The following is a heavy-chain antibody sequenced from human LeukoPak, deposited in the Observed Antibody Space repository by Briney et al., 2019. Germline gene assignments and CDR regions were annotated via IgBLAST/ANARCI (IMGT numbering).Heavy chain of an antibody. Sequence: SETLSLTCAVYGGSFSGYYWSWIRQPPGKGLEWIGEINHSGSTNYNPSLKSRVTISVDTSKNQFSLKLSSVTAADTAVYYCARPNYDFWSGYYHYYYMAVWGKGTADTVSS. CDR1: GGSFSGYY. CDR3: ARPNYDFWSGYYHYYYMAV. D-gene: IGHD3-3*01. CDR2: INHSGST. J-gene: IGHJ6*03. V-gene: IGHV4-34*01.